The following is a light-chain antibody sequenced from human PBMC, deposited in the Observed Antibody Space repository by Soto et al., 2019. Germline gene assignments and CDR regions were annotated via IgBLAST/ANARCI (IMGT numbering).Light chain of an antibody. J-gene: IGKJ2*01. Sequence: DIQLTQSPSSLSASVGDRVTITCRVRQSIGRNLNWYQQKVGKVPKLLIYAASSLQSGVPSRFRGSGSGTDFNLTISTLQPEDFATYYCQRSDSTLYTFGQGTKVEIK. CDR3: QRSDSTLYT. CDR1: QSIGRN. CDR2: AAS. V-gene: IGKV1-39*01.